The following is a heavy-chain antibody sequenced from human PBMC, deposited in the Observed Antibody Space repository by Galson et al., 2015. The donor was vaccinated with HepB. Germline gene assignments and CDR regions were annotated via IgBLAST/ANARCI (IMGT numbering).Heavy chain of an antibody. V-gene: IGHV3-11*01. Sequence: LRLSCAASGFTFSDYYMSWIRQAPGKGLEWVSYISSSGSTIYYADSVKGRFTISRDNAKNSLYLQMNSLRAEDTAVYYCARVEALGELSLWVFEIWGQGTMVAVSS. CDR3: ARVEALGELSLWVFEI. D-gene: IGHD3-16*02. CDR2: ISSSGSTI. J-gene: IGHJ3*02. CDR1: GFTFSDYY.